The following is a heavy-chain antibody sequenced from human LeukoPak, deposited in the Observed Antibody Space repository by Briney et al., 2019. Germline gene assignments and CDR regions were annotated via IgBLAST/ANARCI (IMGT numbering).Heavy chain of an antibody. V-gene: IGHV5-10-1*01. CDR3: ARQSTRGRGDSDYDY. CDR1: GGSSISYC. CDR2: VNTRDSCT. Sequence: IPTCGAGGSSISYCFCWVRQLPAQGLVGRGRVNTRDSCTNYSPSFHGRVTISADKSISTAYLQWSSLKASDTAMYYCARQSTRGRGDSDYDYWGQGTLVTVSS. D-gene: IGHD2-21*02. J-gene: IGHJ4*02.